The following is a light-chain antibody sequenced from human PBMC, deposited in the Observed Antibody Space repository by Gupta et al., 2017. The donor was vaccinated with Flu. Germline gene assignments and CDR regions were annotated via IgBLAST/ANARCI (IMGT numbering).Light chain of an antibody. J-gene: IGKJ2*01. Sequence: DLKMTPSPSSLSASVGDRVTIACQASQDINNYLTWYHQVAGKAPKPLIYDASLLEAGVPSRFSGSGSGTYFTFTITSLHPDDVGTYYCQPDNSLPHTLGQGTKR. CDR3: QPDNSLPHT. CDR2: DAS. CDR1: QDINNY. V-gene: IGKV1-33*01.